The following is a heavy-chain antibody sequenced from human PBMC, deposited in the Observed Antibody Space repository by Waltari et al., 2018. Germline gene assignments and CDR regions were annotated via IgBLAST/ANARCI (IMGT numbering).Heavy chain of an antibody. CDR1: GYIFTHYG. Sequence: QIQLVQSGAEVKKPGASVKVSCRASGYIFTHYGVSWVRQAPGQGLEWMGLIRTHNDNTDYAQKLQGRLTLTTDTSTSTAYMELTSLTSDDTAIYYCARRTGTRFDYWGQGTLITVSS. D-gene: IGHD1-1*01. J-gene: IGHJ4*02. CDR2: IRTHNDNT. CDR3: ARRTGTRFDY. V-gene: IGHV1-18*01.